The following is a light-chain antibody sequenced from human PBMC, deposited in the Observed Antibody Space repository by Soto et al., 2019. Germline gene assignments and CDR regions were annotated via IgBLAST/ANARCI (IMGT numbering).Light chain of an antibody. CDR1: QGISNY. CDR2: GAT. V-gene: IGKV1-9*01. J-gene: IGKJ5*01. Sequence: IQLTQSPSSLSASVGDRVTITCRASQGISNYLAWYQQKPGQTPRLRIYGATTLQSGVRSMFSGSGSGTDFSLTTSSLQTEDFATYYCQQLKSYVTFGQGTRLEIK. CDR3: QQLKSYVT.